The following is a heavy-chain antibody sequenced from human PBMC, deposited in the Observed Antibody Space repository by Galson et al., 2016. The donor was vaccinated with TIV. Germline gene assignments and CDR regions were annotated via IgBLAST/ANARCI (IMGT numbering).Heavy chain of an antibody. CDR3: ARQYYYDSTVTWEKYYFDY. CDR2: INGNDGTT. V-gene: IGHV3-20*04. Sequence: SLRLSCAASGLTFDDYGMSWVRQAPGKGLEWVSGINGNDGTTGYADSVKGRFTISRDNAKNALYLQMNSLRAEDTALYYCARQYYYDSTVTWEKYYFDYWGRGTLVTVSS. CDR1: GLTFDDYG. J-gene: IGHJ4*02. D-gene: IGHD3-22*01.